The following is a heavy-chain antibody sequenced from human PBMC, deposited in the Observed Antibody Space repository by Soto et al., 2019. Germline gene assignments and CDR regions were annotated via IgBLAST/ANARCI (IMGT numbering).Heavy chain of an antibody. CDR2: ISYDGSNK. Sequence: QVQLVESGGGGVQPGRSLRLSCAASGFTFSSYAIHWVRQAPGKGLEWVAVISYDGSNKYYADSVKGRFTLSRDNSKNTLYLKMNSLRAEDTAVYYCARDLEEVEYYASSGYYSPLNYWGQGTLVTVSS. D-gene: IGHD3-22*01. V-gene: IGHV3-30-3*01. J-gene: IGHJ4*02. CDR1: GFTFSSYA. CDR3: ARDLEEVEYYASSGYYSPLNY.